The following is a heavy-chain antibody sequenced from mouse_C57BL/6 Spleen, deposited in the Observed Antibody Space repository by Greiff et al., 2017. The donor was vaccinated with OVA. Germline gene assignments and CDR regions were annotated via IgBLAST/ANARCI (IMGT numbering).Heavy chain of an antibody. D-gene: IGHD1-1*01. CDR2: INPYNGGT. V-gene: IGHV1-19*01. CDR3: ASPITTVPSWFAY. J-gene: IGHJ3*01. CDR1: GYTFTDYY. Sequence: DVKLQESGPVLVKPGASVKMSCKASGYTFTDYYMNWVKQSHGKSLEWIGVINPYNGGTSYNQKFKGKATLTVDKSSSTAYMELNILTSEDSAVYYCASPITTVPSWFAYWGQGTLVTVSA.